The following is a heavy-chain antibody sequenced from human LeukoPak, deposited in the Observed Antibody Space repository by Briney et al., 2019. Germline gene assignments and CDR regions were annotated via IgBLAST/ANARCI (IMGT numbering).Heavy chain of an antibody. J-gene: IGHJ6*03. CDR1: GFTFSSYS. V-gene: IGHV3-21*01. Sequence: GGSLRLSCAASGFTFSSYSMNWVRQAPGKGLEWVSSISSSSSYIYYADSVKGRFTISRDNAKNSLYLQMNSLRAEDTAVYYCARYLATSYYYYYYMDVWGKGTPVAVSS. CDR3: ARYLATSYYYYYYMDV. D-gene: IGHD5-12*01. CDR2: ISSSSSYI.